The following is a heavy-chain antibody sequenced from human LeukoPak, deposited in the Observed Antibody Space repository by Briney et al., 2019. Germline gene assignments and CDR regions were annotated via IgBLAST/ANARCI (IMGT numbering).Heavy chain of an antibody. CDR2: INHSGST. CDR3: ARAAVSVFRVVIPPRYYYMDV. V-gene: IGHV4-34*01. J-gene: IGHJ6*03. CDR1: GGSFSGYY. Sequence: SETLSLTCAVYGGSFSGYYWSWIRQPPGKGLEWIGEINHSGSTNYNPSLKSRVTISVDTSKNQFSLKLSSVTAADTAVYYCARAAVSVFRVVIPPRYYYMDVWGKGTTVTVSS. D-gene: IGHD3-3*01.